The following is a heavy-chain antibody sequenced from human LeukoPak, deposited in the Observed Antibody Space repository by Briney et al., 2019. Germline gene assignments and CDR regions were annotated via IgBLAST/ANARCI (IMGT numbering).Heavy chain of an antibody. CDR1: GFTFSSYS. CDR3: ARVPLAGGGE. J-gene: IGHJ4*02. D-gene: IGHD6-19*01. Sequence: GGSLRLSCAASGFTFSSYSMNWVRQAPGKGLEWVSSISSSSSYIYYADSVKGRFTISRDNAKHSLYLQMNSLSAEDTAVYYCARVPLAGGGEWGQGTLVTVSS. CDR2: ISSSSSYI. V-gene: IGHV3-21*01.